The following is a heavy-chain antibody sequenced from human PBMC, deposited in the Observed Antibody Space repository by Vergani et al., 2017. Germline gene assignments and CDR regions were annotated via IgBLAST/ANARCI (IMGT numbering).Heavy chain of an antibody. CDR3: AREKGEGMTTVTSDY. J-gene: IGHJ4*02. Sequence: EEQLVESGGGLVQPGGSLRLSCAASGSRFSRYSMTWVRQAPGKGLDWVSYIGSRIVTIYYADSVKGRFTISRDNGKNSRYLQMNSLRVEDTAVYNCAREKGEGMTTVTSDYGGQGTLVTVSS. D-gene: IGHD4-17*01. V-gene: IGHV3-48*01. CDR1: GSRFSRYS. CDR2: IGSRIVTI.